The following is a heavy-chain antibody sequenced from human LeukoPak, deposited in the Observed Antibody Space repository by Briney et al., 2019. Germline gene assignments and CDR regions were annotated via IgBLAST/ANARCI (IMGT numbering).Heavy chain of an antibody. CDR2: ISSSGSSI. J-gene: IGHJ4*02. Sequence: PGGSLRLSCAASGFTFSSYEMNWVRQAPGKGLEWVSYISSSGSSIYYSDAVKGRFTISRDNAKNSLYLQMISLRAEDTAVYYCASAPDYDWSGYYDYWGQGTLVTVSS. CDR3: ASAPDYDWSGYYDY. CDR1: GFTFSSYE. V-gene: IGHV3-48*03. D-gene: IGHD3-22*01.